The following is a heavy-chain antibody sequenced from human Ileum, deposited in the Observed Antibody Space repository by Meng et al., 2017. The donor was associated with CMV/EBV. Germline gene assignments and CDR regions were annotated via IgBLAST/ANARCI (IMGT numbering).Heavy chain of an antibody. CDR1: GFTFSTYA. J-gene: IGHJ6*02. CDR2: ISNSGGST. V-gene: IGHV3-23*01. CDR3: AKVPSIPNSSGYYYAKFYYGMDV. D-gene: IGHD3-22*01. Sequence: GRSLRLSCAASGFTFSTYAMNWVRQAPGKGLEWVSGISNSGGSTYYADSVKGRFTISRDNSKKTLHLQINSLRAEDTAVYFCAKVPSIPNSSGYYYAKFYYGMDVWGQGTTVTVSS.